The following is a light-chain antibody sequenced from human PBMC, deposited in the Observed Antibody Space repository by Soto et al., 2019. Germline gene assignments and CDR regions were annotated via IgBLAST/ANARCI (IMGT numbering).Light chain of an antibody. CDR1: QGINSY. CDR2: AAS. V-gene: IGKV1-27*01. J-gene: IGKJ1*01. CDR3: QNYKSLSRRFGRA. Sequence: DVQLTQSPSSLSASVGDRISITCRASQGINSYVAWYQQKPGRSPTILIYAASTLESGGPSRFSGSGSDTDFTLTISGLQPEDAGIYYCQNYKSLSRRFGRAFGQGTKVEIK.